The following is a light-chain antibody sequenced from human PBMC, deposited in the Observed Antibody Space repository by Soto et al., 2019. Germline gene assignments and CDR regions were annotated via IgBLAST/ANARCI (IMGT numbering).Light chain of an antibody. J-gene: IGKJ5*01. CDR1: QSVSGY. V-gene: IGKV3-20*01. CDR2: VAS. CDR3: QQYGSSSIT. Sequence: EIVLTQSPATLSLSPGERATLSCRASQSVSGYLAWYQQKPGQAPSLLIYVASSRATGIPDRFSGSGSGTGCTLAISRLEPHDFAVYDCQQYGSSSITFGPGTRLEIK.